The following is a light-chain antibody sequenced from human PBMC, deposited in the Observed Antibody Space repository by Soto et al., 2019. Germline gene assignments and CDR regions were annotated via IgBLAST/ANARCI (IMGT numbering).Light chain of an antibody. CDR3: QQYGSSPRT. CDR1: QSVSSRS. V-gene: IGKV3-20*01. Sequence: EIVLTQSPGTLSLSPGERATLSCRASQSVSSRSLAWYQQKPGQAPRLLISGASNRATGIPDRFSGSGSGTDFTLTISRLEPEDFAVYFCQQYGSSPRTFGQGTKVDIK. CDR2: GAS. J-gene: IGKJ1*01.